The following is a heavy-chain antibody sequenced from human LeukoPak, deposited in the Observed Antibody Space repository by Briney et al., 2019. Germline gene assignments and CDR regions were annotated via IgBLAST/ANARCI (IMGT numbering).Heavy chain of an antibody. CDR3: ARGAVAGTPPVDY. CDR1: GFTFSSHE. Sequence: GGSLRLSCVASGFTFSSHEMNWLRQTPAKGLEWVSYISSSGTIMYYADSVKGRFTISRDNAKNSLYLQMNSLRVEDTALYYCARGAVAGTPPVDYWGQGTLVTVSS. J-gene: IGHJ4*02. D-gene: IGHD6-19*01. CDR2: ISSSGTIM. V-gene: IGHV3-48*03.